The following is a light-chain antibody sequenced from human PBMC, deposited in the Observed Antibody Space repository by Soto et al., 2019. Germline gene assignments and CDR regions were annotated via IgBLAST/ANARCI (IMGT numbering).Light chain of an antibody. CDR2: RNN. J-gene: IGLJ2*01. CDR3: AAWDGSLVV. CDR1: SSNIGSAY. Sequence: QSVLTQPPSASGTPGQTVTISCSGSSSNIGSAYIYWYQHLPGTAPKLLIYRNNQRPSGVPDRFSASKSGTSASLAISGLRSEDEADYYCAAWDGSLVVFGGGTKVTVL. V-gene: IGLV1-47*01.